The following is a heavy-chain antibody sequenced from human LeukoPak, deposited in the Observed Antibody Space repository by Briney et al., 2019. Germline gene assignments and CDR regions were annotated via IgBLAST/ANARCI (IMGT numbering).Heavy chain of an antibody. CDR3: ARAPCGGVATVGAFDI. CDR2: LNSDGSST. V-gene: IGHV3-74*01. Sequence: GGSLRLSCAASGFTFSSYWMHWVRHAPGKGLVGFSRLNSDGSSTSYADSVKGLFTISRDNAKNTLYLQMNGLRAEDTAVYYCARAPCGGVATVGAFDIWGQGTMVTVS. CDR1: GFTFSSYW. J-gene: IGHJ3*02. D-gene: IGHD5-12*01.